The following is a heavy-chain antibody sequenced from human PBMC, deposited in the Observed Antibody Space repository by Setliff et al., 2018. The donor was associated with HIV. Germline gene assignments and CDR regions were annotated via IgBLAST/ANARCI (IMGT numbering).Heavy chain of an antibody. J-gene: IGHJ4*02. CDR3: AKELAASGLGYFDS. CDR1: GFTINNHH. V-gene: IGHV3-53*01. Sequence: PGGSLRLSCAVSGFTINNHHMAWVRQAPGQGLEWVSALYNDGSTYYADSVKGRFTISRDNSKNTVYLQMNSLRAEDTAEYYCAKELAASGLGYFDSWGRGILVTVSS. D-gene: IGHD3-22*01. CDR2: LYNDGST.